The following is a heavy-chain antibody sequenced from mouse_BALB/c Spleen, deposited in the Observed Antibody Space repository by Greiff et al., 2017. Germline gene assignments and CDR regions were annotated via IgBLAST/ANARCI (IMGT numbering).Heavy chain of an antibody. J-gene: IGHJ2*01. CDR1: GYTFTSYY. D-gene: IGHD2-14*01. CDR3: ARRERYDVGFDY. V-gene: IGHV1S56*01. CDR2: IYPGNVNT. Sequence: QVQLQQSGPELVKPGASVRISCKASGYTFTSYYIHWVKQRPGQGLEWIGWIYPGNVNTKYNEKFKGKATLTADKSSSTAYMQLSSLTSEDSAVYFCARRERYDVGFDYWGQGTTLTVSS.